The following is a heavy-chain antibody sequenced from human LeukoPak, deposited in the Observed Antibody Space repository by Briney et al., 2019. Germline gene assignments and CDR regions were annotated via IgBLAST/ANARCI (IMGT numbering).Heavy chain of an antibody. V-gene: IGHV3-23*01. J-gene: IGHJ4*02. CDR3: AKDRIEGIRVFVS. Sequence: PGGSLRLSCAAPGFTFTTYAMTWVRQAPGKGLEWVSTIISGGSTYYADSVKGRFTISRDNSKNTLYLQMNSLRAEDTAIYYCAKDRIEGIRVFVSWGQGTLVTVSS. D-gene: IGHD5-18*01. CDR1: GFTFTTYA. CDR2: IISGGST.